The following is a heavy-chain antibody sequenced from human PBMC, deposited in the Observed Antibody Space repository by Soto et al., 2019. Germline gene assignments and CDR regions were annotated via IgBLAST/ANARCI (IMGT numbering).Heavy chain of an antibody. CDR1: GFTFTSSA. J-gene: IGHJ3*01. D-gene: IGHD1-7*01. CDR2: IVVGSGNT. Sequence: SVKVSCKASGFTFTSSAVQWVRQARGQRLEWIGWIVVGSGNTNYAQKFQERVTITRDMSTSTAYMELSSLRSEDTAVYYCAQTITGTTSGPADAFDLWGQGTMVTVSS. CDR3: AQTITGTTSGPADAFDL. V-gene: IGHV1-58*01.